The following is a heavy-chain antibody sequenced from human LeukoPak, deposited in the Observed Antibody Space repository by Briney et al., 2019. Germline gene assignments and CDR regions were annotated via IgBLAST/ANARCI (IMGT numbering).Heavy chain of an antibody. V-gene: IGHV1-18*01. CDR2: ISAYNGNT. CDR1: GYTFTSYG. D-gene: IGHD6-13*01. CDR3: ARESQGSSSLHNWFDP. J-gene: IGHJ5*02. Sequence: GASVKVSCKASGYTFTSYGISWVRQAPGQGLEWMGWISAYNGNTNYAQKLQGRVTMTTDTSTSTAYMELRSLRSDDTAVYYCARESQGSSSLHNWFDPWGQGTLVTVSS.